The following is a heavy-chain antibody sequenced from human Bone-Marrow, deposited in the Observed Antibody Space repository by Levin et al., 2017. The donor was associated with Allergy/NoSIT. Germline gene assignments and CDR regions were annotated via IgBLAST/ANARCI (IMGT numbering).Heavy chain of an antibody. Sequence: SETLSLTCTVSGGSISSSSYYWGWIRQPPGKGLEWIGSIYYSGSTYYNPSLKSRVTISVDTSKNQFSLKLSSVTAADTAVYYCARDGRRWLQHYYFDYWGQGTLVTVSS. CDR2: IYYSGST. J-gene: IGHJ4*02. CDR1: GGSISSSSYY. V-gene: IGHV4-39*07. D-gene: IGHD5-24*01. CDR3: ARDGRRWLQHYYFDY.